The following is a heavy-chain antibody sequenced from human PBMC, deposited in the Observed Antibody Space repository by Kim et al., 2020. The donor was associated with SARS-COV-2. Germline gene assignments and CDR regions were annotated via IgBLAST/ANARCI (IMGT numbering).Heavy chain of an antibody. J-gene: IGHJ4*02. CDR3: ATLNGDYGYYFDY. V-gene: IGHV3-33*01. D-gene: IGHD4-17*01. Sequence: ADSVKGRFTFSRDNSKNTLYLQMNSLRAEDTAVYYCATLNGDYGYYFDYWGQGTLVTVSS.